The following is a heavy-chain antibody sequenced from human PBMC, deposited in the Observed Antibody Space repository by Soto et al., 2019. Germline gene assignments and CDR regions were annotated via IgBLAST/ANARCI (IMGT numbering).Heavy chain of an antibody. D-gene: IGHD6-19*01. CDR1: GFTFSNAW. Sequence: GGSLRLSCAASGFTFSNAWMSWVRQAPGKGLEWVGRIKSKTDGGTTDYAAPVKGRFTISRDDSKNTLYLQMNSLKTEDTAVYYCSGVGQWLVQSYYYMDVWGKGTTVTVSS. V-gene: IGHV3-15*01. J-gene: IGHJ6*03. CDR3: SGVGQWLVQSYYYMDV. CDR2: IKSKTDGGTT.